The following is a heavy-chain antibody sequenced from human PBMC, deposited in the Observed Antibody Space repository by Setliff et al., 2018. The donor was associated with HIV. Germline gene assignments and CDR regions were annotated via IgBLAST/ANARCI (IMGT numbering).Heavy chain of an antibody. Sequence: VYGGSLSGHFWSWIRQSPGKGLEWIGEINDRGTTNYNPSFKSRVTISVDTSKRQFSLRLKSVTAADTAVYYCARLGAEDFSDYDWVDYWGQGTLVTVSS. V-gene: IGHV4-34*01. CDR3: ARLGAEDFSDYDWVDY. D-gene: IGHD5-12*01. CDR1: GGSLSGHF. J-gene: IGHJ4*02. CDR2: INDRGTT.